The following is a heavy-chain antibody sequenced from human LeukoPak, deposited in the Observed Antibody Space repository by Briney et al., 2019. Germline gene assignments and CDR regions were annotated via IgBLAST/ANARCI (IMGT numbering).Heavy chain of an antibody. CDR3: ARPLLYSNFVVGY. Sequence: GASVKVSCKASGYTFTGYYMHWVRQAPGQGLEWMGWINPNSGGTNCAQKFQGRVAMTRDTSISTAYMELRRLRSDDTAVYYCARPLLYSNFVVGYWGQGTLVTVSS. V-gene: IGHV1-2*02. CDR2: INPNSGGT. J-gene: IGHJ4*02. D-gene: IGHD4-11*01. CDR1: GYTFTGYY.